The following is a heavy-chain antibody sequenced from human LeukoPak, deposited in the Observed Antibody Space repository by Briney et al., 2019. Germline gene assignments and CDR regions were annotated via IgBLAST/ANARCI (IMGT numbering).Heavy chain of an antibody. D-gene: IGHD1-26*01. CDR1: GGSISSYY. J-gene: IGHJ4*02. CDR2: IYYSGST. Sequence: SETLSLTCTVSGGSISSYYWSWIRQPPGKGLEWIGYIYYSGSTNYNPSLKSRVTISVDTSKNQFSLKLSSVTTADTAVYYCAREDGLGVDYWGQGTLVTVSS. CDR3: AREDGLGVDY. V-gene: IGHV4-59*01.